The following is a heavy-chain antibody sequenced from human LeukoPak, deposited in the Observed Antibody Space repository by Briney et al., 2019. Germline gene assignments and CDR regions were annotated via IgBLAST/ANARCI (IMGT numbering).Heavy chain of an antibody. Sequence: SVKVSCKASGYTFTNDGVSWVRQAPGRGLEWMGGIIPIFGTANYAQKFQGRVTITADESTSTAYMELSSLRSEDTAVYYCARGYSGSFDYWGQGTLVTVSS. J-gene: IGHJ4*02. CDR2: IIPIFGTA. V-gene: IGHV1-69*13. CDR1: GYTFTNDG. CDR3: ARGYSGSFDY. D-gene: IGHD1-26*01.